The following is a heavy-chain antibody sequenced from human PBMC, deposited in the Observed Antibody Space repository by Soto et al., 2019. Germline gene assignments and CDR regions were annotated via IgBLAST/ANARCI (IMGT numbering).Heavy chain of an antibody. D-gene: IGHD6-19*01. Sequence: PSQTLSLTCAISGDSVSSNSAAWNWFRQSPSRGLEWLGRTYYRSKWYNDYAVSVKSRITINPDTSKNQFSLQLNSVTPEDTAVYYCARVLAVAGSPIDPWGQGTLVTVSS. CDR1: GDSVSSNSAA. CDR2: TYYRSKWYN. J-gene: IGHJ5*02. CDR3: ARVLAVAGSPIDP. V-gene: IGHV6-1*01.